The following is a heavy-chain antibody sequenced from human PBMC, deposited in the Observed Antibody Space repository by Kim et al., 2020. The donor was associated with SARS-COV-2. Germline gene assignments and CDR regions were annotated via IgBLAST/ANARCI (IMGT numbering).Heavy chain of an antibody. CDR2: MYYTGST. V-gene: IGHV4-39*01. Sequence: SETLSLTCSVSGGSISSSSYYWGWIRQPPGKGLEWIGSMYYTGSTYYNPSLKSRVTVSGDTSKNQFSLKLSSVTAADTAVYYCARNLRSFPDVWGKGTTVTVSS. CDR3: ARNLRSFPDV. CDR1: GGSISSSSYY. J-gene: IGHJ6*04.